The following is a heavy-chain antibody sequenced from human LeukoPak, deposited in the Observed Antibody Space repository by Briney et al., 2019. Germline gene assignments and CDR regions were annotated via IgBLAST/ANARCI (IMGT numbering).Heavy chain of an antibody. D-gene: IGHD3-10*01. CDR2: FSGSGGNT. CDR1: GFTFSSYA. Sequence: GGSLRLSCAASGFTFSSYAMSWVRQAPGKGLEWVSTFSGSGGNTYYADSVKGRFTISRDNSKNTLYLQMNSLRAEDTAVYYCAKDLGLLWFGEGLWFDPWGQGTLVTVSS. J-gene: IGHJ5*02. CDR3: AKDLGLLWFGEGLWFDP. V-gene: IGHV3-23*01.